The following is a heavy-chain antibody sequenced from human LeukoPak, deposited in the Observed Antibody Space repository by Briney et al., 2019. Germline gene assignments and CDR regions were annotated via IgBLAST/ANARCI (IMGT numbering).Heavy chain of an antibody. CDR1: GFTVSSNC. CDR3: ARGFGRP. Sequence: GGSLRLSCAASGFTVSSNCVSWVRQAPGKGLEWVSVIYSGDGTYYADSVKGRLTISRDNAKNSLYLQMNSLRAEDTAVYYCARGFGRPWGQGTLVTVSS. D-gene: IGHD3-16*01. J-gene: IGHJ5*02. CDR2: IYSGDGT. V-gene: IGHV3-53*01.